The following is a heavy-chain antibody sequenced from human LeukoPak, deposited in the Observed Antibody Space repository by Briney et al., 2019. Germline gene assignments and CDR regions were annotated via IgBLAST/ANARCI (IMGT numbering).Heavy chain of an antibody. CDR2: IIPILGIA. CDR1: GGTFSSYA. J-gene: IGHJ6*02. Sequence: SVTVSCKASGGTFSSYAISWVRQAPGQGREWMGRIIPILGIANYAQKFQGRVTITAHKSTSTAYMQLSSLRSEDTAVYYCARVRCSGGSCYPPFYYYGMDVWGQGTTVTVSS. D-gene: IGHD2-15*01. V-gene: IGHV1-69*04. CDR3: ARVRCSGGSCYPPFYYYGMDV.